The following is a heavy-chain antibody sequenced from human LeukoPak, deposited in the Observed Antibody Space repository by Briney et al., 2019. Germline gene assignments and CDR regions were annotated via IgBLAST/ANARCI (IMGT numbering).Heavy chain of an antibody. Sequence: GGSLRLSCAASGFLFSSYTMNWVRQAPGKGLEWVSSISSNGNARYYADSMKDRFTISRDNAKNPLYLQMNSLRAEDTAVYYCAREGGEMLTVWGQGALVTVSS. CDR1: GFLFSSYT. D-gene: IGHD3-9*01. CDR2: ISSNGNAR. V-gene: IGHV3-21*01. CDR3: AREGGEMLTV. J-gene: IGHJ4*02.